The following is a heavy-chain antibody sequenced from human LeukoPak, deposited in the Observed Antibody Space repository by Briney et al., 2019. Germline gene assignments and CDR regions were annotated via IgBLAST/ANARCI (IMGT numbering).Heavy chain of an antibody. Sequence: GGSLRLSCAASGFTVSSNYMSGVRQAPGKGLEWVSVIYSGGSTDYADSVKGRFTISRDNSKNTLYLQMNSLRVEDTAVYYCARSSHYDILTGYSEEDAFDIWGQGTMVTVSS. V-gene: IGHV3-53*01. CDR2: IYSGGST. CDR3: ARSSHYDILTGYSEEDAFDI. D-gene: IGHD3-9*01. J-gene: IGHJ3*02. CDR1: GFTVSSNY.